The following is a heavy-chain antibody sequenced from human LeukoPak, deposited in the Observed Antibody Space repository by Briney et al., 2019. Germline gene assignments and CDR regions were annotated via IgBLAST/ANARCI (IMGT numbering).Heavy chain of an antibody. CDR1: GYTFTTYA. J-gene: IGHJ3*02. Sequence: VASVKLSCKASGYTFTTYALRWVRQAPGKRLEWMGWINAGGGNTKYSQKFQGRVTITRDTSASTAYIELSSLRSEDTAVYYCARDHSELWFGELSGGAFDIWGQGTMVTVSS. D-gene: IGHD3-10*01. CDR3: ARDHSELWFGELSGGAFDI. CDR2: INAGGGNT. V-gene: IGHV1-3*01.